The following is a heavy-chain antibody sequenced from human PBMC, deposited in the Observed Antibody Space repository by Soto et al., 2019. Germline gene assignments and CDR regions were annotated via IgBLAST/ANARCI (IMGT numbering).Heavy chain of an antibody. CDR1: GFTFSNYN. CDR2: INTSSSYI. J-gene: IGHJ5*02. Sequence: GGSLRLSCAASGFTFSNYNMNWVRQTPGKGLEWVSSINTSSSYIYYSDSVKGRFTISRDNAKNSLYLQMNSLRAEDTAVYYCARNAMSQRLVPWFDPWGRGPLVTVPS. CDR3: ARNAMSQRLVPWFDP. V-gene: IGHV3-21*01. D-gene: IGHD3-10*01.